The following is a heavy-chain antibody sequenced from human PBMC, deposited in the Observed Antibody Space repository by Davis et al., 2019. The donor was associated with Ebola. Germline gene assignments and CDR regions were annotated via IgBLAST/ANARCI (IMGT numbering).Heavy chain of an antibody. D-gene: IGHD3-3*01. CDR3: AREGRFLEWLLYDPDFDY. J-gene: IGHJ4*02. V-gene: IGHV3-48*04. CDR1: GFSYGDYW. CDR2: ISGSSHSI. Sequence: GESLKISCAASGFSYGDYWMNWVRQAPGKGLEWLSYISGSSHSIYYADSVKGRFAISRDNAKNSLYLQMNSLRAEDTAVYYCAREGRFLEWLLYDPDFDYWGQGTLVTVSS.